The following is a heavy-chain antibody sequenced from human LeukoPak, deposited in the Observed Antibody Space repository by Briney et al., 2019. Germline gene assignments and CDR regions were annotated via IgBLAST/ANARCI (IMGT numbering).Heavy chain of an antibody. CDR3: AASSIAAYFGY. CDR1: GFTFSSYA. J-gene: IGHJ4*02. Sequence: GGSLRLSCAASGFTFSSYAMSWVRQAPGKGLEWVSAISGSGGSTYYADSVKGRFTISRDNSKNTLYLQMNSLRAEDTAVYYCAASSIAAYFGYWGQGTLVTVSS. CDR2: ISGSGGST. D-gene: IGHD6-6*01. V-gene: IGHV3-23*01.